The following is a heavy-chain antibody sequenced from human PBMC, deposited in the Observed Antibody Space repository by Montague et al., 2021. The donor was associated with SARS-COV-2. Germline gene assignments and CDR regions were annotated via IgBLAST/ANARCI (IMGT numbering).Heavy chain of an antibody. V-gene: IGHV4-61*01. CDR3: ATPLSWGYYDILTGYYSGYYYGMDV. CDR1: GGSVSSGSYY. D-gene: IGHD3-9*01. CDR2: IYYSGST. J-gene: IGHJ6*02. Sequence: SETLSLTCTVSGGSVSSGSYYWSWIRQPPGKGLEWIGYIYYSGSTNYNPSLKSRVTISVDTSKNQFSLKLSSVTAADTAVYYCATPLSWGYYDILTGYYSGYYYGMDVWGQGTTVTVSS.